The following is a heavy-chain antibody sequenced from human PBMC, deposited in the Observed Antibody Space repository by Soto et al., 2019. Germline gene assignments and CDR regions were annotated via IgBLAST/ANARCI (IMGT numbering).Heavy chain of an antibody. CDR3: VMQWVSWLDS. J-gene: IGHJ5*01. CDR2: ISSSSSSI. Sequence: PGGSLRLSCAASGFTFSSYGMHCVRQAPGKGPEWISYISSSSSSIYYADSVKGRFTVSRDNAEKSLYLQMNSLRAEDTAVYYCVMQWVSWLDSWGQGTLVTVSS. V-gene: IGHV3-48*01. D-gene: IGHD6-19*01. CDR1: GFTFSSYG.